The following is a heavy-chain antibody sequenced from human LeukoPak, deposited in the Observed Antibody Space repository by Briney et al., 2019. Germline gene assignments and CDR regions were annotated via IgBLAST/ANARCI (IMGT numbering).Heavy chain of an antibody. CDR1: GGTFTSNA. V-gene: IGHV1-69*06. D-gene: IGHD3-22*01. CDR2: IIPIFGTA. CDR3: AKDGPHYYDSSGYYDY. Sequence: SVKVSCKASGGTFTSNAISWVRQAPGQGLEWMGWIIPIFGTANYAQKFQGRVTITADKSTSTAYMELSSLRSEDTAVYYCAKDGPHYYDSSGYYDYWGQGTLVTVSS. J-gene: IGHJ4*02.